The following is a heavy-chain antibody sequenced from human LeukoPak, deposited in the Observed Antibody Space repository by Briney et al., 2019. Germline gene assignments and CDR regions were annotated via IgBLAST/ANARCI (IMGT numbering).Heavy chain of an antibody. CDR1: GGSFSGYY. CDR2: INHSGST. CDR3: ARTGGQWLVNDY. J-gene: IGHJ4*02. Sequence: PSETLSLTCAVYGGSFSGYYWSWIRQPPGKGLEWIGEINHSGSTNYNPSLKSRVTISVDTSKNQFSLKLSSVTAADTAVYYCARTGGQWLVNDYWGQGTLVTVSS. D-gene: IGHD6-19*01. V-gene: IGHV4-34*01.